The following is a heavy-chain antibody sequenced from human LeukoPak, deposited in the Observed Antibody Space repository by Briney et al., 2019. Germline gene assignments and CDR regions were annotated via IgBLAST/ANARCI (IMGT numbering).Heavy chain of an antibody. V-gene: IGHV3-23*01. CDR3: AKGSGSPNYHFDY. CDR1: GFTFSSYS. D-gene: IGHD3-10*01. J-gene: IGHJ4*02. Sequence: PGGSLRLSCEASGFTFSSYSMNWVRQAPGKGLEWVSGISGSGGTTYYADSVKGRFTISRDNSKNTPYLQMNSLRAEDTAVYYCAKGSGSPNYHFDYWGQGTLVTVSS. CDR2: ISGSGGTT.